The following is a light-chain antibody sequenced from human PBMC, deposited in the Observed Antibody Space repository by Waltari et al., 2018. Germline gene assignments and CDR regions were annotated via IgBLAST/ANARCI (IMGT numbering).Light chain of an antibody. Sequence: QSVLTQPPSASGSPGQRVTIPCSGSSPNIGSTTLSWYQQLPGTAPNRLIYLNTQRPSGVPDRFSGSKSGTSASLAISGLQSEDEADYFCAAWDDSVNGYVFGTGTKVTVL. CDR3: AAWDDSVNGYV. CDR2: LNT. CDR1: SPNIGSTT. V-gene: IGLV1-44*01. J-gene: IGLJ1*01.